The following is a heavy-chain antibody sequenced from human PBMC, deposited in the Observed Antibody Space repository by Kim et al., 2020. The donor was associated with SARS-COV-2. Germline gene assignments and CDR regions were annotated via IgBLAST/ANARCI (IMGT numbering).Heavy chain of an antibody. CDR3: AKGGGEQQLVLDWFDP. CDR2: ISWNSGSI. J-gene: IGHJ5*02. V-gene: IGHV3-9*01. Sequence: GGSLRLSCAASGFTFDDYAMHWVRQAPGKGLEWVSGISWNSGSIGYADSVKGRFTISRDNAKNSLYLQMNSLRAEDTALYYCAKGGGEQQLVLDWFDPWG. D-gene: IGHD6-13*01. CDR1: GFTFDDYA.